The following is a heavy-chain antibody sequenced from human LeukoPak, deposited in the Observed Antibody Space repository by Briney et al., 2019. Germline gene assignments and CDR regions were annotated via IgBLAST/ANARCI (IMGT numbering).Heavy chain of an antibody. Sequence: GASVKVSCKASEYTFTSYDINWVRQATGQGLEWMGWMNPNSGNTGYAQKFQGRVTMTRNTSISTAYMELSSLRSEDTAVYYCAREITMVRGNYYYGMDVWGQGTTVTVSS. CDR2: MNPNSGNT. J-gene: IGHJ6*02. D-gene: IGHD3-10*01. V-gene: IGHV1-8*02. CDR1: EYTFTSYD. CDR3: AREITMVRGNYYYGMDV.